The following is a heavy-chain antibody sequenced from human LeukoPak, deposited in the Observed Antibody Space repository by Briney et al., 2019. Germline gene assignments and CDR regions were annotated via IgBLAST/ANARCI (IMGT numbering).Heavy chain of an antibody. CDR3: ASLLRCFDWLSREEDDMDV. CDR1: GGSISSYY. CDR2: IYYSGST. D-gene: IGHD3-9*01. V-gene: IGHV4-59*01. Sequence: SETLSLTCTVSGGSISSYYWSWIRQPPGKGLEWIGYIYYSGSTNYNPSLKSRVTISVDTSENQFSLKLSSVTAADTAVYYCASLLRCFDWLSREEDDMDVWGQGTTVTVS. J-gene: IGHJ6*02.